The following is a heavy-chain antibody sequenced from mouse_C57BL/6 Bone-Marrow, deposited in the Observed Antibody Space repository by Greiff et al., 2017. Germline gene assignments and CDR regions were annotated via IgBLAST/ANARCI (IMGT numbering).Heavy chain of an antibody. CDR3: ARDSSGLYAMDY. J-gene: IGHJ4*01. D-gene: IGHD3-2*02. V-gene: IGHV1-20*01. Sequence: VKLMESGPELVKPGDSVKISCKASGYSFTGYFMNWVMQSHGKSLEWIGRINPYNGDTFYNQKFKGKATLTVDKSSSTAHMELRSLTSEDSAVYYCARDSSGLYAMDYWGQGTSVTVSS. CDR2: INPYNGDT. CDR1: GYSFTGYF.